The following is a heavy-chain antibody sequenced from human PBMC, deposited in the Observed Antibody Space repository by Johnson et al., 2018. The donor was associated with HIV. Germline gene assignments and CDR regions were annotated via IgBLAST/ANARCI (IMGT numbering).Heavy chain of an antibody. Sequence: VKLVESGGGLVQPGGSLRLSCAASGFTFSSYWMHWVRQAPGRGLVWVSRINSDGGSTTYADSVKGRFTISRDNAKNTLYLQMNSLRAEDTAVYYCAKDISSWGAFDIWGQGTMVTVSS. J-gene: IGHJ3*02. V-gene: IGHV3-74*01. D-gene: IGHD6-13*01. CDR2: INSDGGST. CDR1: GFTFSSYW. CDR3: AKDISSWGAFDI.